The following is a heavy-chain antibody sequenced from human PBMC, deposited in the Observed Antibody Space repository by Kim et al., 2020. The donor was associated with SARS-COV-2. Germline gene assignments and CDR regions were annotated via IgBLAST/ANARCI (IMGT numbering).Heavy chain of an antibody. V-gene: IGHV3-21*01. CDR1: GFTFSSYS. J-gene: IGHJ4*02. Sequence: GGSLRLSCAASGFTFSSYSMNWVRQAPGKGLEWVSSISSSSSYIYYADSVKGRFTISRDNAKNSLYLQMNSLRAEDTAVYYCARDHHIRPCDYWGQGTLVTVSS. CDR3: ARDHHIRPCDY. CDR2: ISSSSSYI. D-gene: IGHD2-21*01.